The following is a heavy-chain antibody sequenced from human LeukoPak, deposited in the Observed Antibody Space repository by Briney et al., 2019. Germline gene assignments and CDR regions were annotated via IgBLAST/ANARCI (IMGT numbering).Heavy chain of an antibody. V-gene: IGHV3-23*01. D-gene: IGHD4/OR15-4a*01. J-gene: IGHJ4*02. CDR3: AKDFKCEL. Sequence: SGGSLRLSCAGSGITFSTYWMHWVRQAPGKGLEWVSVIGGGGDTKYADSVKGRFTISRDNSKNTLYLQMNSLRVEDTAVYYCAKDFKCELWGQGTLVTVSS. CDR2: IGGGGDT. CDR1: GITFSTYW.